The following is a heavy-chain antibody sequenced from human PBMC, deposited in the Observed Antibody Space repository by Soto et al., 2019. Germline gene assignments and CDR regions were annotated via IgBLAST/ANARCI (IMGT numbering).Heavy chain of an antibody. J-gene: IGHJ4*02. CDR1: GGSFSGYY. CDR3: ARGIGYCSSINCYSSRRLRFDS. CDR2: VNHSGTT. V-gene: IGHV4-34*01. D-gene: IGHD2-2*01. Sequence: SETLSLTCAVYGGSFSGYYWTWIRQSPEKGLEWIGEVNHSGTTYYNPSLKTRVTISVHTPKNQFSLKMSSVTAADTAVYYCARGIGYCSSINCYSSRRLRFDSWGQGTLVTVSS.